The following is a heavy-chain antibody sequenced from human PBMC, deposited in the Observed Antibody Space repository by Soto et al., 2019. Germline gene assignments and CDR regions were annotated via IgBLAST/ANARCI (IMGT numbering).Heavy chain of an antibody. Sequence: GGSLRLSCAASGFTFSTYGMHWVRQAPGKGLEWVAVISLDGSNKYYADSVKGRFTISRDNSKNTLYLRMNSLRAEDTAVYYCAKDWGGGDCYHCGVVDYWGQGTLVTVSS. V-gene: IGHV3-30*18. J-gene: IGHJ4*02. CDR2: ISLDGSNK. D-gene: IGHD2-21*02. CDR3: AKDWGGGDCYHCGVVDY. CDR1: GFTFSTYG.